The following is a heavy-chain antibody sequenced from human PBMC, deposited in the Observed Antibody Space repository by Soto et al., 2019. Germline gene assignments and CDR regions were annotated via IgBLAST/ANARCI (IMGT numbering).Heavy chain of an antibody. V-gene: IGHV4-4*02. Sequence: QVQLQESGPGLVKPSGTLSLTCAVSGGSFTSNNWWTWVRQPPGQGLEWIGEIYRTGSTNYNPSRNSRVTISLDKSENPFSLKVTSLTAADTAVYYCASRDPGTSVDYWGQGTLVTVSS. CDR3: ASRDPGTSVDY. CDR1: GGSFTSNNW. J-gene: IGHJ4*02. D-gene: IGHD1-7*01. CDR2: IYRTGST.